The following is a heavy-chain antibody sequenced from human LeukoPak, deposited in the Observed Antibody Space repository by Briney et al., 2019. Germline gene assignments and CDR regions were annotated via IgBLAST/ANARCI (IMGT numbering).Heavy chain of an antibody. D-gene: IGHD3-10*01. J-gene: IGHJ4*02. CDR2: ISSGGTTI. V-gene: IGHV3-48*01. Sequence: GGSLRLSCAASGFTFSSYGMHWVRQAPGKGLEWISYISSGGTTIYYADSVKGRFTISRDNAKNSLSLQMSSLRAEDTAVYYCAREVYYGSGGPRLDYWGQGTLVTVSS. CDR3: AREVYYGSGGPRLDY. CDR1: GFTFSSYG.